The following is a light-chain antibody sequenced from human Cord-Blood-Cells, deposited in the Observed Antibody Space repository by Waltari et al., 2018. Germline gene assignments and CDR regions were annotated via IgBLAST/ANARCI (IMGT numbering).Light chain of an antibody. CDR2: DVS. Sequence: QSALTQPASVSGSPGQSIPIPCTGNSSDVGGYNYVSWYQQHPGKAPKLMIYDVSNRPSGVSNRFSGSKSGNTASLTISGLQAEDEADYYCSSYTSSSTWVFGGGTKLTVL. J-gene: IGLJ3*02. V-gene: IGLV2-14*01. CDR1: SSDVGGYNY. CDR3: SSYTSSSTWV.